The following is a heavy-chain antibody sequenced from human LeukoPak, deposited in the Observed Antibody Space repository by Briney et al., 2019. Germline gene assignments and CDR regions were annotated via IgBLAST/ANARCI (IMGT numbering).Heavy chain of an antibody. J-gene: IGHJ3*02. D-gene: IGHD2-15*01. CDR2: IWYDGSNK. Sequence: GRSLRLSCAASGFTFSSYGMHWVRQAPGKGLEWVAVIWYDGSNKYYADSVKGRFTISRDNSKNTLYLQMNSLRAEDTAVYYCASPVAATGGDAFDIWGQGTMVTVSS. CDR1: GFTFSSYG. V-gene: IGHV3-33*08. CDR3: ASPVAATGGDAFDI.